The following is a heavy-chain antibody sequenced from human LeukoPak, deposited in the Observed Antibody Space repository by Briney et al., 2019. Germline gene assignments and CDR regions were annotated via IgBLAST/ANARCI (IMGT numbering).Heavy chain of an antibody. Sequence: SETLSLTCAVYGGSFSGYYWSWIRQPPGKGLEWIGEINHSGSTNYNPSLKSRVTISVDTSKNQFSLKLSSVTAADTAVYYCARSPGVVVVAAPGWFDPWGQGTLVTVSS. CDR2: INHSGST. J-gene: IGHJ5*02. D-gene: IGHD2-15*01. CDR3: ARSPGVVVVAAPGWFDP. CDR1: GGSFSGYY. V-gene: IGHV4-34*01.